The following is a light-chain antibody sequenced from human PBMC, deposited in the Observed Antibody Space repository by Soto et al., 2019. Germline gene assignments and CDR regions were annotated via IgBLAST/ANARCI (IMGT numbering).Light chain of an antibody. CDR2: GAS. J-gene: IGKJ1*01. V-gene: IGKV3-20*01. CDR1: QSVSSSY. Sequence: EIVLTQSPGTLSLSPGERATLSCRASQSVSSSYLAWYQQKPGQPPRLLIYGASSRATGIPDRFSGSGSGTDVTITISRLEPEDFAVYYCQQYGSALPWTFGQGTKVEIK. CDR3: QQYGSALPWT.